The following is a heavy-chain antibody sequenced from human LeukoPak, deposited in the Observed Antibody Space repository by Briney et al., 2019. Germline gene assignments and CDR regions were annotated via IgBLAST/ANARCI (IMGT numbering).Heavy chain of an antibody. V-gene: IGHV3-30*03. CDR1: GFTFSNYG. J-gene: IGHJ4*02. Sequence: PGRSLRLSCAASGFTFSNYGIHWVRQAPGKGLEWVAVISYDGNDKYYADSVKGRFTISRDNSKNTLYLQMNGLRDEDTAVYYCDPHDSASQFWGQGTLVTVSS. CDR3: DPHDSASQF. D-gene: IGHD6-6*01. CDR2: ISYDGNDK.